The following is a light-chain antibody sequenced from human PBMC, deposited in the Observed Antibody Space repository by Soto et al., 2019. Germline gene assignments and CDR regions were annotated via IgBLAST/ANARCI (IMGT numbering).Light chain of an antibody. Sequence: DIQMTQSPSSLSASEGDRVTLTCRASQSISRYLSWYQQKPGRAPKLLMYGASNLQNGVPSRFSGSGSGTDFTLTISNLQPEDFATYYCQQSYGTPRSFGGGTKVEIK. J-gene: IGKJ4*01. CDR2: GAS. CDR3: QQSYGTPRS. V-gene: IGKV1-39*01. CDR1: QSISRY.